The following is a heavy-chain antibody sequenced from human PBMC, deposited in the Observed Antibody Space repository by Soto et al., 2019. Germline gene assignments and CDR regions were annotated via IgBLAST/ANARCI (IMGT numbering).Heavy chain of an antibody. CDR2: IYWDDDK. J-gene: IGHJ5*02. CDR3: AHSLFDWLFGMGWFDP. D-gene: IGHD3-9*01. Sequence: QITLKESGPTLVKPTQTLTLTCTFSGFSLSTSGVGVGWIRQPPGQALEWLALIYWDDDKRYSPSLKSRLTINMDTSKSWVVLTMTNMDPVHTATYYCAHSLFDWLFGMGWFDPWGQGTLVTVSS. CDR1: GFSLSTSGVG. V-gene: IGHV2-5*02.